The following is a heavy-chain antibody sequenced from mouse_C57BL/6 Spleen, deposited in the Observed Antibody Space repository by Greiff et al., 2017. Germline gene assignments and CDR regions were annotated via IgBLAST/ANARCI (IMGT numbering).Heavy chain of an antibody. CDR1: GYSITSGYD. CDR2: ISYSGST. CDR3: ARGGFAVVARDWYFDV. Sequence: VQLKESGPGMVKPSQSLSLTCTVTGYSITSGYDWHWIRHFPGNKLEWMGYISYSGSTNYNPSLKSRISITHDTSKNHFFLKLNSVTTEDTATYYCARGGFAVVARDWYFDVWGTGTTVTVSS. J-gene: IGHJ1*03. V-gene: IGHV3-1*01. D-gene: IGHD1-1*01.